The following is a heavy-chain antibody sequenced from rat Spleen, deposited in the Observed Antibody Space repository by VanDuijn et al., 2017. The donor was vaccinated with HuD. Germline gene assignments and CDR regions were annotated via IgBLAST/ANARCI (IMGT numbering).Heavy chain of an antibody. CDR1: GFTFSNYD. CDR2: ISSSSGT. Sequence: VQLVESGGGLVQPGRSMKLSCEASGFTFSNYDMAWVRQAPGKGLEWVAYISSSSGTVYADAVQGRFTISRDNAKNTLYLELNSLKSEDTAIYYCARNDYPGITGVMDAWGQGASVTVSS. J-gene: IGHJ4*01. V-gene: IGHV5-62*01. D-gene: IGHD1-4*01. CDR3: ARNDYPGITGVMDA.